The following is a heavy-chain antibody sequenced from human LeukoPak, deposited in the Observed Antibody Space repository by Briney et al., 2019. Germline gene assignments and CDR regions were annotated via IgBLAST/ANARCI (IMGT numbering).Heavy chain of an antibody. D-gene: IGHD6-13*01. CDR2: MNPNSGNT. CDR3: ARMSIAAAGKRFDP. J-gene: IGHJ5*02. CDR1: GYTFTSYD. V-gene: IGHV1-8*01. Sequence: ASVKVSCKAPGYTFTSYDINWVRQATGRGLEWMGWMNPNSGNTRSAQKFQGRVTMTSNTSISTAYMELSSLRSEDTAVYYCARMSIAAAGKRFDPWGQGTLVTVSS.